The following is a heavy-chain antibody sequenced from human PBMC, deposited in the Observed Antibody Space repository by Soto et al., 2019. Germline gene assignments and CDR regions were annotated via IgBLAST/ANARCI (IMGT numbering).Heavy chain of an antibody. CDR2: IYYSGST. J-gene: IGHJ4*02. D-gene: IGHD6-6*01. CDR3: ARDSSSSRGGQYYFDY. V-gene: IGHV4-59*01. Sequence: PSETLSLTCTVSGGSISSYYWSWIRQPPGKGLEWIGYIYYSGSTNYNPSLKSRVTISVDTSKNQFSLKLSSVTAADTAVYYCARDSSSSRGGQYYFDYWGQGTLVTASS. CDR1: GGSISSYY.